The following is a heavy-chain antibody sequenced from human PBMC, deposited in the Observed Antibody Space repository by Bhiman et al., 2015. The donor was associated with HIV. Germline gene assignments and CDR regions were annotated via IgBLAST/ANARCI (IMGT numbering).Heavy chain of an antibody. Sequence: EVQLVESGGGLVQPGRSLRLSCTASGFTFDDYAMHWVRQAPGKGLEWVSGISWNSYSIGYADSVKGRFTISRDNAKNSLYLQMNSLRTEDTALYYCAKASSTYNYYYYMDVWGKGTTVTVSS. CDR1: GFTFDDYA. D-gene: IGHD2-15*01. CDR2: ISWNSYSI. V-gene: IGHV3-9*01. CDR3: AKASSTYNYYYYMDV. J-gene: IGHJ6*03.